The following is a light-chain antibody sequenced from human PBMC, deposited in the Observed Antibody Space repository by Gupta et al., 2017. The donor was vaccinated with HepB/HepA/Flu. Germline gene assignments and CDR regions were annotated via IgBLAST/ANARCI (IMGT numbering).Light chain of an antibody. CDR2: GAS. Sequence: TQLTQSPSFLSASIGDRVTITCRASQDINNSLAWYQQKAGKAPKILISGASTLESGVPSRFSGGGFGTEFTITISSLQPEDFATYYCQQLHTYPLTFGGGTKVEIK. CDR1: QDINNS. J-gene: IGKJ4*01. V-gene: IGKV1-9*01. CDR3: QQLHTYPLT.